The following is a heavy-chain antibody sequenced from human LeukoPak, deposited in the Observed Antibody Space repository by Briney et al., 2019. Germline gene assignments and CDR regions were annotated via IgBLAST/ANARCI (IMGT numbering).Heavy chain of an antibody. D-gene: IGHD2-2*01. V-gene: IGHV4-34*01. Sequence: WVRQPAGGGLEWIGEINHSGSTNYNPSLKSRVTISVDTSKNQFSLKLSSVTAADTAVYYCARDPTHCSSTSCRDYWGQGTLVTVSS. J-gene: IGHJ4*02. CDR3: ARDPTHCSSTSCRDY. CDR2: INHSGST.